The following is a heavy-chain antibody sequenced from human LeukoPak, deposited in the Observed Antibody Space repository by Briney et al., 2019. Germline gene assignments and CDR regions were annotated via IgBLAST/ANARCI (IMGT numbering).Heavy chain of an antibody. D-gene: IGHD2-8*01. J-gene: IGHJ4*02. V-gene: IGHV3-30*04. CDR1: GFTFSTYA. Sequence: GGSLRLSCAASGFTFSTYAMNWVRQAPGKGLEWVAVISDDGRHNYYADSVKGRFTISRDNSKSTLYLQMDSLRDDDSAAYFCARVYLERLTAGYFDHWGQGTQVTVSP. CDR3: ARVYLERLTAGYFDH. CDR2: ISDDGRHN.